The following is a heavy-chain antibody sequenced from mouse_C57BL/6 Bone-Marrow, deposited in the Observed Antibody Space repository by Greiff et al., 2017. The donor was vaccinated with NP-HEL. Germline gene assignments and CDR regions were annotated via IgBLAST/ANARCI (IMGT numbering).Heavy chain of an antibody. V-gene: IGHV1-69*01. CDR3: ARDYGSSYEDYYAMDY. D-gene: IGHD1-1*01. CDR1: GYTFTSYW. J-gene: IGHJ4*01. CDR2: IDPSDSYT. Sequence: VKLQQPGAELVMPGASVKLSCKASGYTFTSYWMHWVKQRPGQGLEWIGEIDPSDSYTNYNQKFKGKSTLTVDKSSSTAYMQLSSLTSEDSEVYYCARDYGSSYEDYYAMDYWGQGTSVTVSS.